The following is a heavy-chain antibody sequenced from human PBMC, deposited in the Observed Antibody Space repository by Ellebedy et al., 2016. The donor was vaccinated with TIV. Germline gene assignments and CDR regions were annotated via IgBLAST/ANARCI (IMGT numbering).Heavy chain of an antibody. Sequence: AASVKVSCKASGYTFTSYDINWVREATGQGLEWMGWMNPNSGNTNYAQKFQGRVTMTRNTSISTAFMELSSLRSEDTAVYYCTRDNKGSYDYWGQGTLVSVSS. CDR2: MNPNSGNT. D-gene: IGHD1-14*01. CDR1: GYTFTSYD. V-gene: IGHV1-8*01. J-gene: IGHJ4*02. CDR3: TRDNKGSYDY.